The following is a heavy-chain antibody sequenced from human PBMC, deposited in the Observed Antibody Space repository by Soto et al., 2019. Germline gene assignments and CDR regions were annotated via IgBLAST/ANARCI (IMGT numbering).Heavy chain of an antibody. D-gene: IGHD5-12*01. CDR1: GYNFSTYW. V-gene: IGHV5-51*01. Sequence: GESLKISCKGSGYNFSTYWIAWVRQMPGKGLEWMGIIYPGDSDVRYSPSFQGRVIISADKSISTAFLQWSSLKASDTAMHYCARHQYSGYDWYYFYPHMDAWGQGTTLAVSS. J-gene: IGHJ6*02. CDR3: ARHQYSGYDWYYFYPHMDA. CDR2: IYPGDSDV.